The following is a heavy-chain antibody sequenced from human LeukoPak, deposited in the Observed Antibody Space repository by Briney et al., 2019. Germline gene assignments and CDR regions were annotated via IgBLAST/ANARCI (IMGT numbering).Heavy chain of an antibody. V-gene: IGHV3-23*01. D-gene: IGHD3-9*01. Sequence: GGSLRLSCAASGFTFTSYSMNWVRQAPGKGLEWVSTISGGGGSTYYADSVKGRFTVSRDNSKNTLYLQMNSLRAEDTAVYYCARVQDYDILTGYSTGYYFDYWGQGTLVTVSS. J-gene: IGHJ4*02. CDR1: GFTFTSYS. CDR3: ARVQDYDILTGYSTGYYFDY. CDR2: ISGGGGST.